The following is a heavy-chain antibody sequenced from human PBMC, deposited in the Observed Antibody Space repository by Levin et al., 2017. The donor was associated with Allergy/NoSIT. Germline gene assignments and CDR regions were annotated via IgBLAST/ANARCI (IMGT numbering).Heavy chain of an antibody. CDR2: ISYDGSNK. Sequence: GGSLRLSCAASGFTFSSYGMHWVRQAPGKGLEWVAVISYDGSNKYYADSVKGRFTISRDNSKNTLYLQMNSLRAEDTAVYYCAKSAVTTVTTWGIDAFDIWGQGTMVTVSS. CDR3: AKSAVTTVTTWGIDAFDI. J-gene: IGHJ3*02. D-gene: IGHD4-17*01. CDR1: GFTFSSYG. V-gene: IGHV3-30*18.